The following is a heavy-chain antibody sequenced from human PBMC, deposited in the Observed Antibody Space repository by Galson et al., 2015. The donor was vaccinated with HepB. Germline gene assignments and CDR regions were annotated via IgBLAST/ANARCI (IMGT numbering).Heavy chain of an antibody. D-gene: IGHD3-10*01. J-gene: IGHJ4*02. V-gene: IGHV1-69*04. CDR2: IIPILGVA. Sequence: SVKVSCKASGGTFSTYAISWVRQAPGQGLEWMGRIIPILGVANCAQKFQGRVTMTADKSTSTAYMELSSLRSEDTAVYYCARATNPKRGSGSYLYWGQGTLFAVSA. CDR1: GGTFSTYA. CDR3: ARATNPKRGSGSYLY.